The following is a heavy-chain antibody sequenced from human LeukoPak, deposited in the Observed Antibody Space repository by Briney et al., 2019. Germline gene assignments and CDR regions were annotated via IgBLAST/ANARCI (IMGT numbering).Heavy chain of an antibody. CDR1: GFTFSSYA. Sequence: PGGSLRLSCAASGFTFSSYAMSWVRQAPGKGLEWVANIKQDGSEKYYVDSVKGRFTISRDNAKNSLYLQMNSLRAEDTAVYYCARDLSSGSSQVYYYYYGMDVWGQGTTVTVSS. D-gene: IGHD1-26*01. J-gene: IGHJ6*02. CDR2: IKQDGSEK. V-gene: IGHV3-7*01. CDR3: ARDLSSGSSQVYYYYYGMDV.